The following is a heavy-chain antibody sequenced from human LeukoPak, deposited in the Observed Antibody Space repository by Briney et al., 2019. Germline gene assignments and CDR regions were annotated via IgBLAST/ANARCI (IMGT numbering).Heavy chain of an antibody. Sequence: GASVKVSCKASGYTFTSYDINWVRQATGQGLEWMGWMNPNSGNTGYAQKFQGRVTMTRNTSISTAYMELSSLGSEDTAVYYCARSVTIQNYYYYGMDVWGQGTTVTVSS. D-gene: IGHD4-11*01. V-gene: IGHV1-8*01. CDR1: GYTFTSYD. J-gene: IGHJ6*02. CDR3: ARSVTIQNYYYYGMDV. CDR2: MNPNSGNT.